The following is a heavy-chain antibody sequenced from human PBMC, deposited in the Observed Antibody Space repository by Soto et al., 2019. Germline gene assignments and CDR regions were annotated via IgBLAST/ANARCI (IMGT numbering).Heavy chain of an antibody. CDR2: ISYDGSNK. CDR1: GFTFSSYA. CDR3: ARVTFTGYCGGDCPPDAFDI. V-gene: IGHV3-30-3*01. J-gene: IGHJ3*02. D-gene: IGHD2-21*02. Sequence: QVQLVESGGGVVQPGRSLRLSCAASGFTFSSYAMHWVRQAPGKGLEWVAVISYDGSNKYYADSVKGRFTISRDNSKNTLYLQMNSLRAEDTAVYYCARVTFTGYCGGDCPPDAFDIWGQGTMVTVSS.